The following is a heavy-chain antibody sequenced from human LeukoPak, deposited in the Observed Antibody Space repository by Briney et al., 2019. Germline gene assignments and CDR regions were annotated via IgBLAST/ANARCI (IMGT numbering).Heavy chain of an antibody. CDR2: ISRNGIST. CDR1: GFTFSSHA. Sequence: GGSLRLSCAASGFTFSSHAMHWVHQAPGKGLEYVSAISRNGISTYYANSVKGRFTISRDNSQNTLYLQFNSLRDEDTAAYYCARARSGYKDMWGQGTMVTVSS. D-gene: IGHD5-12*01. CDR3: ARARSGYKDM. V-gene: IGHV3-64*01. J-gene: IGHJ3*02.